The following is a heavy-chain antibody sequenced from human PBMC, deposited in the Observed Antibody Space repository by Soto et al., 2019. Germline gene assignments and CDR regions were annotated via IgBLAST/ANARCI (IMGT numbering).Heavy chain of an antibody. J-gene: IGHJ4*02. Sequence: SVKVSCKASGGTFGSQGIAWVRQAPGQGLEWMGGFIAMLGTPTYAKKVQGRATISADESLTSSYLELTSLRSEDTGVYFCARGAMANFDYWGQGTVVTVSS. CDR3: ARGAMANFDY. CDR2: FIAMLGTP. CDR1: GGTFGSQG. D-gene: IGHD5-18*01. V-gene: IGHV1-69*13.